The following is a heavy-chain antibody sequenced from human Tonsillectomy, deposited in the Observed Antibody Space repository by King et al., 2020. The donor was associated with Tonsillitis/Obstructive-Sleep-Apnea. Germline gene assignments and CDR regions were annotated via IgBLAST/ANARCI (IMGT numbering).Heavy chain of an antibody. CDR1: GGSISSYY. D-gene: IGHD2-2*02. CDR3: ARVHCSSTSCYTGEYYFDY. V-gene: IGHV4-59*01. CDR2: IYYSGST. Sequence: VQLQESGPGLVKPSETLSLTCTVSGGSISSYYWSWIRQPPGKGLEWLGYIYYSGSTNYNPSLKSRVTISVDTSKNQFSLKLSSVTAADTAVYYCARVHCSSTSCYTGEYYFDYWGQGTLVTVSS. J-gene: IGHJ4*02.